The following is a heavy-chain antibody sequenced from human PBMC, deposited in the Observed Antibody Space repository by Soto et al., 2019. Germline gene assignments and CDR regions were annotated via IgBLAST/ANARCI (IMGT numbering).Heavy chain of an antibody. CDR2: ISTTGNT. J-gene: IGHJ4*02. Sequence: QVQLQESGPGLVKPSETLSLTCTVSGDTITSFSWNWIRQSAGKGLEWIGRISTTGNTHYNPSLERRVTMSLDTSKNQFSLKLTSVTAADTAVSYCEGESGENWSYEAYWGQGTLVTVSS. D-gene: IGHD1-7*01. CDR1: GDTITSFS. V-gene: IGHV4-4*07. CDR3: EGESGENWSYEAY.